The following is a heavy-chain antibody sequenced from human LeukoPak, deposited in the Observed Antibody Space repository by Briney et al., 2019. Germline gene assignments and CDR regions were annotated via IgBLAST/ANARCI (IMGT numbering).Heavy chain of an antibody. CDR2: IYHSGST. D-gene: IGHD2-15*01. CDR1: GYSVSSGYN. Sequence: SETLSLTCTVSGYSVSSGYNWGWIRQPPGKGLEWIGSIYHSGSTYYNPSLKSRVTISLDTSKNQFSLKLSSVTAADTAVYYCARDRGLNTLDYWGQGTLVTVSS. J-gene: IGHJ4*02. CDR3: ARDRGLNTLDY. V-gene: IGHV4-38-2*02.